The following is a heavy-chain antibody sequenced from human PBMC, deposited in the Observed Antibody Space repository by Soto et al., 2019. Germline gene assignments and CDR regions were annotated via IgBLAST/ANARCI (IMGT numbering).Heavy chain of an antibody. CDR3: TRAPPKTKLNQIHFDY. J-gene: IGHJ4*02. CDR2: IRSKAYGGTT. D-gene: IGHD5-18*01. V-gene: IGHV3-49*03. CDR1: GFTFGDYA. Sequence: GGSLRLSCTASGFTFGDYAMSWFRQAPGKGLEWVGFIRSKAYGGTTEYAASVKGRFTISRDDSKSIAYLQMNSLKTEDTAVYYCTRAPPKTKLNQIHFDYWGQGTLVTVSS.